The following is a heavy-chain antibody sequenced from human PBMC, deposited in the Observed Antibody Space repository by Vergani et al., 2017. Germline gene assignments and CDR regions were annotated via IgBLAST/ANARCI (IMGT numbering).Heavy chain of an antibody. Sequence: EVQLLESGGSLKQPGGSVRLSCAASGFTFSTYAMHWVRQAPGKVLEWVSALTGGGGSTYYADSFKGRFIISRDNSRDTLYLQMNSLRPEYTATYYCGKDAGSYESFVDFWCQETLVTIVS. J-gene: IGHJ4*02. CDR2: LTGGGGST. CDR1: GFTFSTYA. CDR3: GKDAGSYESFVDF. D-gene: IGHD1-26*01. V-gene: IGHV3-23*01.